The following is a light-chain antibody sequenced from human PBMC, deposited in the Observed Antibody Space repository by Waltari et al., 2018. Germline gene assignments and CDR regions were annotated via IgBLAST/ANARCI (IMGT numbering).Light chain of an antibody. V-gene: IGKV1-39*01. CDR2: STS. CDR1: QSISIW. Sequence: DIQMTQSPSSLSASVGDRVTITCRASQSISIWLNWYQQKPGKAPKLLIYSTSRLQSGVPSRCSGSGSGTDFTLTISSLQPEDFATDYCQQSSSTPPWTFGQGTKVEIK. J-gene: IGKJ1*01. CDR3: QQSSSTPPWT.